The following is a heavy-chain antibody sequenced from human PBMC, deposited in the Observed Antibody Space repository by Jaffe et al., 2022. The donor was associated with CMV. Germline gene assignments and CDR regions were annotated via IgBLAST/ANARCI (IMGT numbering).Heavy chain of an antibody. CDR3: AKAEVLRYFDWLPLNFDY. Sequence: EVQLLESGGGLVQPGGSLRLSCAASGFTFSSYAMSWVRQAPGKGLEWVSAISGSGGSTYYADSVKGRFTISRDNSKNTLYLQMNSLRAEDTAVYYCAKAEVLRYFDWLPLNFDYWGQGTLVTVSS. CDR1: GFTFSSYA. D-gene: IGHD3-9*01. CDR2: ISGSGGST. J-gene: IGHJ4*02. V-gene: IGHV3-23*01.